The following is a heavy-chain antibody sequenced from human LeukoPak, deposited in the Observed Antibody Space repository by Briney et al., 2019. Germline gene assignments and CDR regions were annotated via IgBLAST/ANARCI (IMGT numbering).Heavy chain of an antibody. V-gene: IGHV3-33*01. J-gene: IGHJ4*02. CDR1: GFTFSSYG. CDR3: APESLGELGD. CDR2: IWYDGSNK. D-gene: IGHD6-13*01. Sequence: GGSLRLSCAASGFTFSSYGMHWVRQAPGKGLEWVAVIWYDGSNKYYADSVKGRFTISRDNSKNTLYLQMNSLRAEDTAAYYCAPESLGELGDWGQGTLVTVSS.